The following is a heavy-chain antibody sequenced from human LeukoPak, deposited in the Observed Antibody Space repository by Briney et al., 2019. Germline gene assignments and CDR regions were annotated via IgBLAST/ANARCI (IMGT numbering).Heavy chain of an antibody. D-gene: IGHD3-3*01. V-gene: IGHV4-34*01. Sequence: SSETLSLTCAVYGGSFSGYYWSWIRQPPGKGLEWIGEINHSGSTNYNPSLKSRVTISVDTSKNQFSLKLSSVTAADTAVYYCARGPVPGFYDFWSGYYPSFDYWGQGTLVTVSS. J-gene: IGHJ4*02. CDR3: ARGPVPGFYDFWSGYYPSFDY. CDR2: INHSGST. CDR1: GGSFSGYY.